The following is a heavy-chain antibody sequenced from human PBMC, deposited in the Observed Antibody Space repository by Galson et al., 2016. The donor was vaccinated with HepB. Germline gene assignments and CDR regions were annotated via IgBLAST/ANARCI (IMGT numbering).Heavy chain of an antibody. Sequence: SLRLSCAASGSTFGGYAMSWVRQAPGKGLEWVSAISGDGGSTYYAGSVQGRFTSSRDRSTNTMYLQMNSLRTDDTAVYYCARFTQEWLDRVYYFDYRGQGTLVTVSS. CDR1: GSTFGGYA. J-gene: IGHJ4*02. D-gene: IGHD6-19*01. CDR3: ARFTQEWLDRVYYFDY. CDR2: ISGDGGST. V-gene: IGHV3-23*01.